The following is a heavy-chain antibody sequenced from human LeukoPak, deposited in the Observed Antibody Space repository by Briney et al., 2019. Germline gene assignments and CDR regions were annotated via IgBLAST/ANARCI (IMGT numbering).Heavy chain of an antibody. V-gene: IGHV3-23*01. Sequence: PGGTLRLSCAASGFTFSSYGMSWVRQAPGKGLELVSAISGSGGSTYYADSVKGRFTISRDNSKNTLYLQMNSLRAEDTAVYYCAKRRGLELLYYYYMDVWGKGTTVTVSS. J-gene: IGHJ6*03. D-gene: IGHD1-7*01. CDR2: ISGSGGST. CDR3: AKRRGLELLYYYYMDV. CDR1: GFTFSSYG.